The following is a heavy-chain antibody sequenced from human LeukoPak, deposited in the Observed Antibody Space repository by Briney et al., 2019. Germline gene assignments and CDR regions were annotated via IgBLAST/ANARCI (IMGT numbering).Heavy chain of an antibody. D-gene: IGHD6-13*01. CDR2: ISSSGSTI. Sequence: PGGSLRVSCAASGFTFSDYYMSWIRQAPGKGLEWVSYISSSGSTIYYADSVKGRFTISRDNAKNSLYLQMNSLRAEDTAVYYCARTYSSSRYYYMDVWGKGTTVTVSS. CDR3: ARTYSSSRYYYMDV. V-gene: IGHV3-11*01. CDR1: GFTFSDYY. J-gene: IGHJ6*03.